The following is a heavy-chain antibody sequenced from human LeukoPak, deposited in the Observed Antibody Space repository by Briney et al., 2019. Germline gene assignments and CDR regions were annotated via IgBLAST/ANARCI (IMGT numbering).Heavy chain of an antibody. CDR2: ISAYNGNT. J-gene: IGHJ4*02. CDR3: ASGDDSSGYYLGPSFDY. V-gene: IGHV1-18*01. CDR1: GYTFTSYG. Sequence: ASVKVSCKASGYTFTSYGISWVRQAPGQGLEWMGWISAYNGNTNYAQKLQGRVTMTTDTSTSTAYMELRSLRSDDTAVYYCASGDDSSGYYLGPSFDYWGQGTLVTVSS. D-gene: IGHD3-22*01.